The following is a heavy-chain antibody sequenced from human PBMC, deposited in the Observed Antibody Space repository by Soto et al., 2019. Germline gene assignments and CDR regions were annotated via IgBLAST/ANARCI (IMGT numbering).Heavy chain of an antibody. V-gene: IGHV1-8*01. CDR2: MNPNSGNT. Sequence: GASVKVSCKASGYTFTSYDINWVRQATGQGLEWMGWMNPNSGNTGYAQKFQGRVTMTRNTSISTAYMELSSLRSEDTAVYYCARGGDIVLVPAENWFDPWGQGTLVTVSS. CDR1: GYTFTSYD. D-gene: IGHD2-2*01. J-gene: IGHJ5*02. CDR3: ARGGDIVLVPAENWFDP.